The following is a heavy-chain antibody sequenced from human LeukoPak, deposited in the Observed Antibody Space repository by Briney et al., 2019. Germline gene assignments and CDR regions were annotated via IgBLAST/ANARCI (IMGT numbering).Heavy chain of an antibody. V-gene: IGHV1-18*01. J-gene: IGHJ4*02. CDR2: ISAYNGNT. CDR3: ARDLTPTVAGIYRY. CDR1: GYTFTSYG. Sequence: ASVKVSCKASGYTFTSYGISWVRQAPGQGLEWMGWISAYNGNTNYAQKLQGRVTMTADTSTSTAYMELRSLRSDDTAVYYCARDLTPTVAGIYRYWGQGTLVTVSS. D-gene: IGHD6-19*01.